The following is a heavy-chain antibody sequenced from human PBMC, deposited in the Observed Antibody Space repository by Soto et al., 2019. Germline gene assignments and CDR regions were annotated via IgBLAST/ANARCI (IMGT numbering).Heavy chain of an antibody. CDR3: AREYSSSWYYYYCGMDV. CDR1: GVPFSSYS. CDR2: ISYDGSNK. D-gene: IGHD6-13*01. J-gene: IGHJ6*02. V-gene: IGHV3-30-3*01. Sequence: SLRLSCAAAGVPFSSYSMHWVSKAPGKGLEWVAVISYDGSNKYYADSVKGRFTISRDNSKNTLYLQMNSLRAEDTAVYYCAREYSSSWYYYYCGMDVWGQGPTVTV.